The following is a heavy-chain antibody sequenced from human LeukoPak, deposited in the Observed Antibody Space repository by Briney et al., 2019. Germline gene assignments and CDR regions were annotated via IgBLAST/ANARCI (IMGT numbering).Heavy chain of an antibody. CDR1: GGSIRGYY. CDR3: VRHSSGTTYDH. D-gene: IGHD1-7*01. CDR2: ISQSGTT. Sequence: SETLSLTCTVSGGSIRGYYWSWIRQPPGKGLEWIAYISQSGTTNYNPSLKSRVTISLDMSKNQFPLNLNSVTAADTAVYYCVRHSSGTTYDHWGQGTLVTVSS. J-gene: IGHJ5*02. V-gene: IGHV4-59*08.